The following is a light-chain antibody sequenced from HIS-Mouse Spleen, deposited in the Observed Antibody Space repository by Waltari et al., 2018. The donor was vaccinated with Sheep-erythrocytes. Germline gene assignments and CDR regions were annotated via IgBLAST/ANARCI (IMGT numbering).Light chain of an antibody. CDR2: DVS. J-gene: IGLJ1*01. V-gene: IGLV2-11*01. CDR3: CSYAGSYNYV. Sequence: QSALTQPRSVSGSPGQSVTISCTGTSSDVGGYNDVSWYQQHPGKAPKLMIYDVSKRPSGVPDRFSGSQSGNTASLTISGLQAEDEADYYCCSYAGSYNYVFGTGTEVTVL. CDR1: SSDVGGYND.